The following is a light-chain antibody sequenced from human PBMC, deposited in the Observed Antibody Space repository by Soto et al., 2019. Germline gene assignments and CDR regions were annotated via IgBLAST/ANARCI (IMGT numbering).Light chain of an antibody. V-gene: IGLV2-14*01. J-gene: IGLJ2*01. CDR2: DVS. CDR1: SSDVGGYNY. CDR3: SSYTSSSTLV. Sequence: QSALAQPASVSGSPGQSITISCTGTSSDVGGYNYVSWYQQHPGKAPKLMIYDVSNRPSGVSNRFSGSKSGNTASLTFSGLQAEDEADYYCSSYTSSSTLVFGGGTKVTAL.